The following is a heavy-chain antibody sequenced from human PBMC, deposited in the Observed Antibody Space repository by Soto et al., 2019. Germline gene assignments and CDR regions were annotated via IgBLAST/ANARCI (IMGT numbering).Heavy chain of an antibody. CDR1: GGTFSSYA. D-gene: IGHD1-26*01. J-gene: IGHJ6*02. CDR3: ARGEGSIVGATVYYYYYGMDV. CDR2: IIPIFGTA. Sequence: SVKVSCKASGGTFSSYAISWVRQAPGQGLEWMGGIIPIFGTANYAQKFQGRVTITADESTSTAYMELSSLRSEDTAVYYCARGEGSIVGATVYYYYYGMDVWGQGTTVTVSS. V-gene: IGHV1-69*13.